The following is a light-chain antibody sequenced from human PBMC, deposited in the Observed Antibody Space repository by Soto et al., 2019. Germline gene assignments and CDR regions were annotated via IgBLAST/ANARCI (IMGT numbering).Light chain of an antibody. Sequence: DIQMTQSPSTLSASVGDRVTITCRASQSIGGSLAWYQQKPGKAPNFLIYKASSLQSGVPPRFSGSVSGTEFTLTISSLQPDDFAIYYCQQHESYPWTFGQGTKVEIK. CDR3: QQHESYPWT. CDR2: KAS. CDR1: QSIGGS. V-gene: IGKV1-5*03. J-gene: IGKJ1*01.